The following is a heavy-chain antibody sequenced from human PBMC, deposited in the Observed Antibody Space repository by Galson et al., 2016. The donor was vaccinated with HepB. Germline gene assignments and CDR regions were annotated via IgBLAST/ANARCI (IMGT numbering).Heavy chain of an antibody. CDR1: GGSISSATSY. Sequence: TLSLTCAVSGGSISSATSYWNWIRRPAGKGLEWIGRIYPDGGSDYNPSLKSRVSLSIDTSKNQFSLRMTSVTAADTAVYYCARAVYGSVTFRDGFDIWGRGTVVAVSS. V-gene: IGHV4-61*02. J-gene: IGHJ3*02. CDR3: ARAVYGSVTFRDGFDI. CDR2: IYPDGGS. D-gene: IGHD4-17*01.